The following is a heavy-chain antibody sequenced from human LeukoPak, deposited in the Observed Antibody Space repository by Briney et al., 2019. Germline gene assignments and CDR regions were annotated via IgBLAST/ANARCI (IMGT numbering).Heavy chain of an antibody. J-gene: IGHJ6*03. CDR1: GYSISSGYY. V-gene: IGHV4-38-2*01. CDR2: IYHSGST. D-gene: IGHD5-18*01. CDR3: ARRTSGYSPLWYYYYMDV. Sequence: SETLSLTCAVSGYSISSGYYWGWIRSPPGKGLEWIGSIYHSGSTYYNPSLKSRVTISVDTSKNQFSLKLSSVTAADTAVYYCARRTSGYSPLWYYYYMDVWGKGTTVTVSS.